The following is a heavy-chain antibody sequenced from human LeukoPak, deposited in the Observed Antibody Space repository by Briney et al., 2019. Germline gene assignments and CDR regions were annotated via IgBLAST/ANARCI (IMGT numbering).Heavy chain of an antibody. Sequence: PGGSLKLSCAASGFTFSGSDVHWVRQASGKGLEWVGRITTMASNYATAYAASVRGRFTISSDDSEDMAYLQMNSLTTADTALYYCTTYRSGHYWGQGTLVTVSS. CDR2: ITTMASNYAT. V-gene: IGHV3-73*01. D-gene: IGHD6-19*01. J-gene: IGHJ4*02. CDR3: TTYRSGHY. CDR1: GFTFSGSD.